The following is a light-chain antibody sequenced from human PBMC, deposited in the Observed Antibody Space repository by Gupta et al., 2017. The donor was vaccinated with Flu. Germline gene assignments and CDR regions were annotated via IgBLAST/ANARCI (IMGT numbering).Light chain of an antibody. Sequence: RVAISCSGRSSNIGSNYVYWYPQLPGTPPNLLIHTNNQRPSRVPGRFSGSKSGTSASLAISGLRAEDEADYYCAVWDDSLSGWVFGGGTKLTVL. J-gene: IGLJ2*01. CDR1: SSNIGSNY. CDR3: AVWDDSLSGWV. CDR2: TNN. V-gene: IGLV1-47*01.